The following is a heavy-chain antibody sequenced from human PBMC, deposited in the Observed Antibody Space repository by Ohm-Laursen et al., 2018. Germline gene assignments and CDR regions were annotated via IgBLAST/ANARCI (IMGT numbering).Heavy chain of an antibody. CDR1: GGSISSSSYY. CDR2: IYYSGST. D-gene: IGHD3-10*01. J-gene: IGHJ4*02. V-gene: IGHV4-39*07. Sequence: SDTLSLTCTVSGGSISSSSYYWGWIRQPPGKGLEWIGSIYYSGSTYYNPSLKSRVTISVDTSKNQFSLKLSSVTAADTAVYYCARVGGELLSYFDYWGQGTLVTVSS. CDR3: ARVGGELLSYFDY.